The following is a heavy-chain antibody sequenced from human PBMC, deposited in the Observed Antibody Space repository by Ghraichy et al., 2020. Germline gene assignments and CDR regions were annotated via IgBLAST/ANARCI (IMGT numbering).Heavy chain of an antibody. D-gene: IGHD2-15*01. CDR1: GFTFISYA. Sequence: GGSLRLSCAASGFTFISYAMSWVRLAPGRGLEWVSSISDSGGSTYYADSVKGRFTISRDNSKNTLYLQMNSLRAEDTAVYYCARRQLGYCSGGSGQNRHFYYWGQGYMVT. CDR3: ARRQLGYCSGGSGQNRHFYY. V-gene: IGHV3-23*01. J-gene: IGHJ4*02. CDR2: ISDSGGST.